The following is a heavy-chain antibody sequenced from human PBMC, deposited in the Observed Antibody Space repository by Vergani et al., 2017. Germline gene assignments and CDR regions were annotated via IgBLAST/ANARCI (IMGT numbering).Heavy chain of an antibody. CDR1: GGTFSSYA. D-gene: IGHD3-22*01. CDR2: IIPIFGTA. V-gene: IGHV1-69*01. J-gene: IGHJ3*02. CDR3: ARARSDGYYDSSGYYYDAFDI. Sequence: QVQLVQSGAEVKKPGSSVKVSCKASGGTFSSYAISWVRQAPGQGLEWMGGIIPIFGTANYAHKFQGRVTITADESTSTAYMELSSLRSEDTAVYYCARARSDGYYDSSGYYYDAFDIWGQGTMVTVSS.